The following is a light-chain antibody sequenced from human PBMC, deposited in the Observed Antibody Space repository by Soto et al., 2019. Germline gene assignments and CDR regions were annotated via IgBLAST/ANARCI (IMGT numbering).Light chain of an antibody. Sequence: QSVQAQPASVSGSPGQSITISCTGTSSDVGGYNYVSWYQQHPGKAPKLMIYEVSNRPSGVSNRFSGSKSGNTASLTISGLQAEDEADYYCSSYTSSSTLDYVFGTGTKVTVL. V-gene: IGLV2-14*01. CDR1: SSDVGGYNY. CDR2: EVS. CDR3: SSYTSSSTLDYV. J-gene: IGLJ1*01.